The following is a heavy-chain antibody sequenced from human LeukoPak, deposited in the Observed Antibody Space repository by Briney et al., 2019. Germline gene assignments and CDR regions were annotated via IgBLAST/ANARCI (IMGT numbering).Heavy chain of an antibody. D-gene: IGHD6-13*01. CDR2: ISYDGSNK. Sequence: GRPLRLSCAASGFTFSSYGMHWVRQAPGKGLEWVAVISYDGSNKYYADSVKGRFTISRDNSKNTLYLQMNSLRAEDTAVYYCAKDFLYSSSWYLDYWGQGTLVTVSS. V-gene: IGHV3-30*18. CDR3: AKDFLYSSSWYLDY. J-gene: IGHJ4*02. CDR1: GFTFSSYG.